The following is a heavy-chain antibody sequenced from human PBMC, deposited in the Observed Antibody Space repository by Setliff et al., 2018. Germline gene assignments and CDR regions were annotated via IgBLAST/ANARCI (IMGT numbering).Heavy chain of an antibody. CDR2: SNHGGST. D-gene: IGHD1-1*01. CDR3: ARESAGDESVRHLYYTDV. CDR1: GESFSNNY. Sequence: GESFSNNYWSWIRQTPGKGLEWIGESNHGGSTSYHPSLKSRLTMSVDTSKNQFSLKLTSVTAADTAVYYCARESAGDESVRHLYYTDVWGRGTTVTVSS. J-gene: IGHJ6*03. V-gene: IGHV4-34*01.